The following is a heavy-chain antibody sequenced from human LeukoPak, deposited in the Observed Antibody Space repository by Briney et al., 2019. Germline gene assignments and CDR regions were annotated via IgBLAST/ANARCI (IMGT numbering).Heavy chain of an antibody. CDR1: GVSISSSNSY. CDR2: ISGSGGST. CDR3: AKEGGLWFGGLFSRYVDF. V-gene: IGHV3-23*01. Sequence: ETLSLTCTVSGVSISSSNSYWGWIRQPPGKGLEWVSAISGSGGSTYYADSVKGRFTISRDNSKNTLYLQMNSLRAEDTALYYCAKEGGLWFGGLFSRYVDFWGQGALVSVSS. J-gene: IGHJ4*02. D-gene: IGHD3-10*01.